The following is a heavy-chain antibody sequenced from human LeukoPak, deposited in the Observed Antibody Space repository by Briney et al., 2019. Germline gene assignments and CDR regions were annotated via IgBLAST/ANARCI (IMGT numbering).Heavy chain of an antibody. Sequence: SETLSLTCTVSGGSISSGGYYWSWIRQPPGTGLEWIGYIYYSGSTNYNPSLKSRVTISVDTSKNQFSLKLSSVTAADTAVYYCARLDTAMVMFDYWGQGTLVTVSS. CDR3: ARLDTAMVMFDY. CDR1: GGSISSGGYY. V-gene: IGHV4-61*08. J-gene: IGHJ4*02. D-gene: IGHD5-18*01. CDR2: IYYSGST.